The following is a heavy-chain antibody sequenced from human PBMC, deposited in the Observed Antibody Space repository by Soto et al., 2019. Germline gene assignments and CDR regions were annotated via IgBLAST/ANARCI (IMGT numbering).Heavy chain of an antibody. Sequence: ASVKVSCKVSGYTLTEISMHWVRQAPGKWIEWMGGFDPEDGETIYAQKFQGRVTMTEDTSTDTAYMELSSLRSEDTAVYYCATAGPYYVSSGYYFRGYFDYWG. D-gene: IGHD3-22*01. CDR1: GYTLTEIS. CDR2: FDPEDGET. CDR3: ATAGPYYVSSGYYFRGYFDY. V-gene: IGHV1-24*01. J-gene: IGHJ4*03.